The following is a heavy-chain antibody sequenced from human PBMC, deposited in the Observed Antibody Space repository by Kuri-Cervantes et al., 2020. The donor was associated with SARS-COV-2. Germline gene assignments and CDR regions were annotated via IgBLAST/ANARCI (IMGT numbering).Heavy chain of an antibody. V-gene: IGHV4-61*01. D-gene: IGHD2-2*01. Sequence: GSLRLSCTVSGGSVSSGSYYWSWIRQPPGKGLEWIGYIYYSGSTNYNPSLKSRVTISVDTSKNQFSLKLSSVTAADTAVYYCARALFAPSTSYKTHYYYYMDVWGKGTTVTVSS. CDR2: IYYSGST. CDR1: GGSVSSGSYY. CDR3: ARALFAPSTSYKTHYYYYMDV. J-gene: IGHJ6*03.